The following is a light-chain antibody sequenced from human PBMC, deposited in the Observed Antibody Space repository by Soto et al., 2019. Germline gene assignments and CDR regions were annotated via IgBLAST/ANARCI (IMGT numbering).Light chain of an antibody. Sequence: QSALTQPPSASGSPGQSVTVSCTGTRRDIGGYDHVSWYQQHPGKAPKLMIFEVSKRPSGVPDRFSASKSGNTASLTVSGLQAEDEADYYCTSYAGSNSVLFGGGTQLTVL. V-gene: IGLV2-8*01. CDR2: EVS. J-gene: IGLJ2*01. CDR3: TSYAGSNSVL. CDR1: RRDIGGYDH.